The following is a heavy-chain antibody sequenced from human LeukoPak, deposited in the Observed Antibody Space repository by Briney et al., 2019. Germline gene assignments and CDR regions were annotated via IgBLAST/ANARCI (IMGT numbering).Heavy chain of an antibody. J-gene: IGHJ4*02. CDR1: GGTFSSYA. CDR3: ATNTGYSSSWYPLDY. Sequence: ASVKVSCKASGGTFSSYAISWVRQAPGQGLEWMGGIIPIFDTANYAQKFQGRVTITADESTSTAYMELSSLRSEDTAVYYCATNTGYSSSWYPLDYWGQGTLVTVSS. D-gene: IGHD6-13*01. V-gene: IGHV1-69*13. CDR2: IIPIFDTA.